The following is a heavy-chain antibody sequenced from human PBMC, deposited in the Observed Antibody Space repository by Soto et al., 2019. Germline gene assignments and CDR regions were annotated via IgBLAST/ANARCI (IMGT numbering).Heavy chain of an antibody. CDR2: IYPGDSDT. J-gene: IGHJ6*02. CDR1: AYTFTNYW. CDR3: AASIFYYGMDV. V-gene: IGHV5-51*01. Sequence: GESLKISCTGSAYTFTNYWIGWVRQMPGKGPEWMGIIYPGDSDTKYNPSSQGQVTISADKSITTTYLQWSSLKASDTAIYYCAASIFYYGMDVWGQGTTVTVSS.